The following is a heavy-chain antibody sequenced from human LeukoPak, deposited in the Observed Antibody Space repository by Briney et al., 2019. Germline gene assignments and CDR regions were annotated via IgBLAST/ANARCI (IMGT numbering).Heavy chain of an antibody. Sequence: PSETLSLTCTVSGGSISSSSYFWGWIRQPPGEGLEWIASIDYSWTTYYNPSLKSRATISVDTSKNQLSLKLNSVTAADTAVYYCARTEITVPRGPRGFDIWGQGTMVSVSS. CDR2: IDYSWTT. CDR3: ARTEITVPRGPRGFDI. D-gene: IGHD3-10*01. V-gene: IGHV4-39*07. J-gene: IGHJ3*02. CDR1: GGSISSSSYF.